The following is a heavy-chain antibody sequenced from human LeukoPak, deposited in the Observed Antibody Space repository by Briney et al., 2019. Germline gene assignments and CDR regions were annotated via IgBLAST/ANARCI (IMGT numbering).Heavy chain of an antibody. CDR2: IYSGGRT. D-gene: IGHD6-13*01. J-gene: IGHJ4*02. CDR3: ARAGPSSSWHQFDY. Sequence: GGSLRLSCAASGFTVSRNYMSWVRQAPGRGLEWVSVIYSGGRTYYADSVKGRFTISRDNSKNTLYLQMNRLRPEDTAVYYCARAGPSSSWHQFDYWGQGTLVTVSS. CDR1: GFTVSRNY. V-gene: IGHV3-66*01.